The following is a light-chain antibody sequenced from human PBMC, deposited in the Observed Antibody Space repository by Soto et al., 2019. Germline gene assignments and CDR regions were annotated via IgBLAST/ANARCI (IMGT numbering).Light chain of an antibody. V-gene: IGKV3-20*01. CDR2: GAS. CDR3: QRYDTSPT. Sequence: EIVLTQSPGTLSLSAGERATLSCRASQTVRNNYLAWYQQKPGQVPTVLLYGASNRATGIPDRFSGSGSGTDFTLTISRLEPEDFAVYYCQRYDTSPTFGQGTRVEIK. CDR1: QTVRNNY. J-gene: IGKJ1*01.